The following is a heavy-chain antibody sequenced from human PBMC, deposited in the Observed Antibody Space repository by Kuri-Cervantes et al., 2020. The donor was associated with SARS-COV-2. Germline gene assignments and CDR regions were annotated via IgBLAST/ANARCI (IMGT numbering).Heavy chain of an antibody. Sequence: ASVKVSCKASGYTFTSYGISWVRQAPGQGLEWMGWISAYNGNTNYAQKLQGRVTMTTDTSTSTAYTELRSLRSDDTAVYYCARDNEYGPLGYFDLWGRGTLVTVSS. CDR2: ISAYNGNT. CDR3: ARDNEYGPLGYFDL. J-gene: IGHJ2*01. D-gene: IGHD4-17*01. V-gene: IGHV1-18*01. CDR1: GYTFTSYG.